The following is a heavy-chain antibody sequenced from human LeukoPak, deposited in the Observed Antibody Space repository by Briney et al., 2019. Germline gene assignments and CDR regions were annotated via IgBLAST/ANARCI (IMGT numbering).Heavy chain of an antibody. J-gene: IGHJ4*02. CDR2: INAGNGNT. V-gene: IGHV1-3*01. Sequence: ASVKVSCKASGYNFTSYAMHWVRQAPGQRLEWMGWINAGNGNTKYSQKFQGRVTITRDTSASTAYMELSSLRSEDTAVYYCAREAGYDSSGYYSPTLGYWGQGTLVTVSS. CDR3: AREAGYDSSGYYSPTLGY. D-gene: IGHD3-22*01. CDR1: GYNFTSYA.